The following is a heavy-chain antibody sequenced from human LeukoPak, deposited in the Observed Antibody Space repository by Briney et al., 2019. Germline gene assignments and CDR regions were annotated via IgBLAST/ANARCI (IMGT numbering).Heavy chain of an antibody. J-gene: IGHJ4*02. CDR3: AKDDVWLVDY. D-gene: IGHD5-18*01. CDR1: GFTFSSYG. Sequence: PGRSLRLSCAASGFTFSSYGMHWVRQAPGKGLEWVAVISYDGSNKYYADSVKGRFTISRDNSKNTLYLQMNSLRAEDTAVYYCAKDDVWLVDYWGQGTLVTAS. CDR2: ISYDGSNK. V-gene: IGHV3-30*18.